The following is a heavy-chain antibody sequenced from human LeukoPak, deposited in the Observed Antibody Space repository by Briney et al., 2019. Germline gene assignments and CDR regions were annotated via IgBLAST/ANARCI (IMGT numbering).Heavy chain of an antibody. CDR1: GGSINSSSYY. CDR2: IYYSGNS. CDR3: ASHTKYGDYVRWFDP. Sequence: SETLSLTCTVSGGSINSSSYYWGWIRQPPGKGLEWIVSIYYSGNSYYNPSLKRRVSILVDTSKNQFSLRLSSVTAADTAVYYCASHTKYGDYVRWFDPWGQGTLVTVSS. D-gene: IGHD4-17*01. V-gene: IGHV4-39*01. J-gene: IGHJ5*02.